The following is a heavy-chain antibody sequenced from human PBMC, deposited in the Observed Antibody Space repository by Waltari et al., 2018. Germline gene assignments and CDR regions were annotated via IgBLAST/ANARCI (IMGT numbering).Heavy chain of an antibody. J-gene: IGHJ6*02. CDR3: VKGRGPGGSGMDV. CDR2: IISNVAST. V-gene: IGHV3-64D*06. Sequence: EVQLVESGGGLVQPGGSLRLSCSTSGFTFSSFAMHWVRQGPGKGLQYLSRIISNVASTYYIDSVKGRFTISRDNSNNTLYLQMSSLRPDDTAVYYCVKGRGPGGSGMDVWGQGTTVSVSS. D-gene: IGHD3-10*01. CDR1: GFTFSSFA.